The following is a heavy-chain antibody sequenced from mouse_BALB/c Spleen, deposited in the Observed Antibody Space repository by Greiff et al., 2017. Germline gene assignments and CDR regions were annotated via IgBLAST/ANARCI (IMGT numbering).Heavy chain of an antibody. J-gene: IGHJ3*01. CDR2: IWAGGST. D-gene: IGHD2-4*01. V-gene: IGHV2-9*02. Sequence: QVQLKESGPGLVAPSQSLSITCTVSGFSLTSYGVHWVRQPPGKGLEWLGVIWAGGSTNYNSALMSRLSISKDNSKSQVFLKMNSLQTDDTAMYYCASYDYDEGLAFAYWGQGTLVTVSA. CDR3: ASYDYDEGLAFAY. CDR1: GFSLTSYG.